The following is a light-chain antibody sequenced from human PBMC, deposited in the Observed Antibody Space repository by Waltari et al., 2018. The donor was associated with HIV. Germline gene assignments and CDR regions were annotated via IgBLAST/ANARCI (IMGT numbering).Light chain of an antibody. CDR3: QQLNTYPRT. CDR1: QGIRNG. V-gene: IGKV1-27*01. CDR2: AAS. Sequence: DIQMTQSPSSLSASVGDRVTITCRASQGIRNGLAWYQQKPGKVPKLLIYAASTFQSGVPSRFSVSGSGTDFTLTISSLQPEDVASYYCQQLNTYPRTFGQGTKLEIK. J-gene: IGKJ2*01.